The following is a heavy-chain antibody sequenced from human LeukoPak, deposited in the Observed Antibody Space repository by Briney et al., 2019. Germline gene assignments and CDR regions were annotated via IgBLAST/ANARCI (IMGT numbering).Heavy chain of an antibody. CDR1: GFTFSSYA. Sequence: GGSLRLSCAASGFTFSSYAMSWVRQAPGKGLEWVSAISGSGGSTYYADSVKGRFTISRDNSKNTLYLQMNSLRAEDTAVYYCAREGSEQWLVPHSWFDPWGQGTLVTVSS. D-gene: IGHD6-19*01. CDR2: ISGSGGST. V-gene: IGHV3-23*01. CDR3: AREGSEQWLVPHSWFDP. J-gene: IGHJ5*02.